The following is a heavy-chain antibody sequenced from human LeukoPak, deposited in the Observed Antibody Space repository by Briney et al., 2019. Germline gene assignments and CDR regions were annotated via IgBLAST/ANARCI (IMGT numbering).Heavy chain of an antibody. D-gene: IGHD6-19*01. CDR3: VRGRYSSGWYRDKNWFDP. CDR2: IYHSGTT. Sequence: SETLSLTCAVSGVSISRGGYAWNWIRQPPGKGLEWIAYIYHSGTTYYNPSLKSRATISVDTSKNQFSLKLSSVTAADTAVYYCVRGRYSSGWYRDKNWFDPWGQGTPVTVSS. CDR1: GVSISRGGYA. J-gene: IGHJ5*02. V-gene: IGHV4-30-4*07.